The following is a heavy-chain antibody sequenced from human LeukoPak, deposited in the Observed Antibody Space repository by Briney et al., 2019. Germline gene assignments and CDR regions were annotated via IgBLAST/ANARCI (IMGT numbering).Heavy chain of an antibody. J-gene: IGHJ5*02. CDR3: ARNVDTVMLSYNWFDP. D-gene: IGHD5-18*01. CDR2: MNPNTGNT. Sequence: GASVKVSCKASGYTFTSYDINWVRQATGQGLEWMGWMNPNTGNTGYAQKFQGRVTMTRNTSLSTAYMELSSLRSEDSAIYYCARNVDTVMLSYNWFDPWGQGTLVTVSS. V-gene: IGHV1-8*01. CDR1: GYTFTSYD.